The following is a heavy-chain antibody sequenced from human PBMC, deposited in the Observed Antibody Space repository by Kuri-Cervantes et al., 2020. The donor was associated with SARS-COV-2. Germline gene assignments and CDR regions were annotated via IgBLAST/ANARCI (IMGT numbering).Heavy chain of an antibody. CDR2: IKQEGSEK. CDR3: AIPPYEGSGY. CDR1: GFTFSSYW. D-gene: IGHD3-22*01. Sequence: GEFLKISCAASGFTFSSYWMSWVRQAPGKGLEWVANIKQEGSEKYYVDSVKGRFTISRDNAKNSLYLQMNSLRAEDTAVYYCAIPPYEGSGYWGQGTLVTVSS. J-gene: IGHJ4*02. V-gene: IGHV3-7*01.